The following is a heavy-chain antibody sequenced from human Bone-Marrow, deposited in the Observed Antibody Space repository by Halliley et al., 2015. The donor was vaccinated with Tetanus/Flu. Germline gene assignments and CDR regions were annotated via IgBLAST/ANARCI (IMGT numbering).Heavy chain of an antibody. V-gene: IGHV1-18*01. D-gene: IGHD1-26*01. J-gene: IGHJ4*02. CDR3: GRIMAGANFFDL. CDR2: ISLYNGNT. Sequence: LEWMGWISLYNGNTKYAQKVQDRVTMTTDTSTTTAYMELRSLRSDDTAVYYCGRIMAGANFFDLWGQGTLVTVSS.